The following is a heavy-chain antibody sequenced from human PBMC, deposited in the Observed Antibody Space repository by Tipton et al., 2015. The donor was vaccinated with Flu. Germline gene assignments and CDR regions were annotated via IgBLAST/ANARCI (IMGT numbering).Heavy chain of an antibody. Sequence: LRLSCTVSGGSISSYYWGWIRQPPGKGLEWLGYLYYGGSTNNNPSLKSRVTISIETSKNQFSLNLSSVTAADTAVYFCARHGGITILDACDIWGRGTMVTVSS. CDR3: ARHGGITILDACDI. V-gene: IGHV4-59*08. D-gene: IGHD3-10*01. J-gene: IGHJ3*02. CDR1: GGSISSYY. CDR2: LYYGGST.